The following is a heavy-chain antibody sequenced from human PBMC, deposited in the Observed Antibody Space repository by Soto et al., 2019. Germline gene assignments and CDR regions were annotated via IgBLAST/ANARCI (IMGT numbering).Heavy chain of an antibody. D-gene: IGHD5-12*01. Sequence: QVQLVQSGAEVKKPGSSAKVACKASGGTFSSYAISWVRQAHGQGLEWLGGIIHICGTANYAQKFQGRVTITADESTSTAYMELSSLRSEETAVYYCARTKGWLQLNCDDYGMYVWGQGTAVTVS. CDR1: GGTFSSYA. J-gene: IGHJ6*02. CDR3: ARTKGWLQLNCDDYGMYV. CDR2: IIHICGTA. V-gene: IGHV1-69*01.